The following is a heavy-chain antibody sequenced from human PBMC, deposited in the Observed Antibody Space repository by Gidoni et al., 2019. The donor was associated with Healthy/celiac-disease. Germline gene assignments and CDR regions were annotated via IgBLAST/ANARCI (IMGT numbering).Heavy chain of an antibody. CDR2: VSYSGST. Sequence: QLQLQESGPGLVKPSETLSLTCTVSGGSISATNLYWAWIRQPPGKGLEWIGSVSYSGSTYYNPSLKSRLTISIDTSKNQFSLRLITVTAADTAIYYCARRFGGTSQMDSWGQGTLVTVSS. V-gene: IGHV4-39*01. D-gene: IGHD1-26*01. CDR3: ARRFGGTSQMDS. CDR1: GGSISATNLY. J-gene: IGHJ4*02.